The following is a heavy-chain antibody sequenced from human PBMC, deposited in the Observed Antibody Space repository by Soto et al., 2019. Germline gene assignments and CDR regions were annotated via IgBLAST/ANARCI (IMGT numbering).Heavy chain of an antibody. J-gene: IGHJ4*02. Sequence: QVQLVQSGAEVRKPGSSVNVSCKASGTTFSTHGIHWVRQAPGQGLEWMGGLVPMFSSSNYAQKFQGRLTIVADESTNSAYMELSSLRADDSAIYYCARSGGTYYFDHWGQGTLVTVSS. V-gene: IGHV1-69*01. CDR3: ARSGGTYYFDH. CDR1: GTTFSTHG. D-gene: IGHD1-1*01. CDR2: LVPMFSSS.